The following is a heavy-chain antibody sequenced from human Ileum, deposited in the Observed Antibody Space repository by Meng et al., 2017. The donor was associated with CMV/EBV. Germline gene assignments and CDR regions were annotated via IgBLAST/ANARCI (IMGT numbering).Heavy chain of an antibody. CDR2: ISAYNGNT. J-gene: IGHJ6*02. V-gene: IGHV1-18*01. CDR1: GYTFTSYG. CDR3: ARDIVVVPPAISRYYYYGMDV. D-gene: IGHD2-2*02. Sequence: ASVKVSCKASGYTFTSYGISWVRQAPGQGLEWMGWISAYNGNTNYAQKLQGRVTMTTDTSTSTAYMELRSLRSDDTAVYYCARDIVVVPPAISRYYYYGMDVWGQGTTVTVSS.